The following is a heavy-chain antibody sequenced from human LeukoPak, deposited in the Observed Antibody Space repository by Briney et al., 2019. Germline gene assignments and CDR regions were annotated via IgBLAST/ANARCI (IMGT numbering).Heavy chain of an antibody. D-gene: IGHD3-22*01. J-gene: IGHJ4*02. CDR3: ARNSDYYDYSPQSV. CDR2: IGHDGADK. V-gene: IGHV3-30*03. CDR1: GFTFSSYG. Sequence: PGGSLRLSCAASGFTFSSYGMSWVRQAPGKGLEWVALIGHDGADKYYADSVKGRFLISRDNSKNMLFLQMNSLIIEDTAVYYCARNSDYYDYSPQSVWGQGTLVTVSS.